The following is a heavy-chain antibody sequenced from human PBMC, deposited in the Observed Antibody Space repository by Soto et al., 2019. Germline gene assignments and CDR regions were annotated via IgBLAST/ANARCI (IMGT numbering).Heavy chain of an antibody. Sequence: QVQLQESGPGLVKPSQTLSLTCTVSGGSISSGDYYWSWIRQPPGTGLEWIGYIYYSGSTYYNPSLKSRVTRSGDTSKNQFSRKLSTVTAADTAVYYCARGSQITMVRGGPNNWFDPWGQGTLVTVSS. CDR1: GGSISSGDYY. CDR3: ARGSQITMVRGGPNNWFDP. J-gene: IGHJ5*02. D-gene: IGHD3-10*01. V-gene: IGHV4-30-4*01. CDR2: IYYSGST.